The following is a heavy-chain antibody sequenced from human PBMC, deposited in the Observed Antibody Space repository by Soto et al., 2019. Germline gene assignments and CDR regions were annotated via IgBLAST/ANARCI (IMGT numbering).Heavy chain of an antibody. CDR1: GFTFSSYA. D-gene: IGHD2-15*01. CDR2: VSGNGGST. Sequence: SLRLSCAASGFTFSSYAMSWVRQAPGKGLEWVSAVSGNGGSTYYADSVKGRFTISRDNSKNTLYLQMNSLRAEDTAVYYCAKDDAVEAFFDYWGQGTLVTVSS. CDR3: AKDDAVEAFFDY. V-gene: IGHV3-23*01. J-gene: IGHJ4*02.